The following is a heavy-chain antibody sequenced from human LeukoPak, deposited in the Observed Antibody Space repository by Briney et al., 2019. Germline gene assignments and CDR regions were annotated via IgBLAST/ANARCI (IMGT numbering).Heavy chain of an antibody. CDR2: ISSNGGST. CDR1: GFTFSSYA. V-gene: IGHV3-64*04. J-gene: IGHJ4*02. D-gene: IGHD6-13*01. Sequence: GGSLRLSCAASGFTFSSYAMHWVRQAPGKGLEYVSAISSNGGSTYYADSVKGRFTISRDNSKNTLYLQMNSLRAEDTAVYYCARSAGSSWYQYYFDYWGQGTLVTVSS. CDR3: ARSAGSSWYQYYFDY.